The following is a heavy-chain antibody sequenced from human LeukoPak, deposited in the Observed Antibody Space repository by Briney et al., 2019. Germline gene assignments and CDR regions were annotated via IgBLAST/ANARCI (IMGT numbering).Heavy chain of an antibody. CDR1: GFTYSSYP. CDR3: ARDSSVASYYYGMDV. J-gene: IGHJ6*02. CDR2: LSDSGNTT. D-gene: IGHD2-15*01. V-gene: IGHV3-23*01. Sequence: PGGSLRLSCAASGFTYSSYPMNWVRQAPGRGLEWVSGLSDSGNTTYYADSVKGRFTISRDNSKKTLYLQMNSLRAEDTAVYYCARDSSVASYYYGMDVWGQGTTVSVSS.